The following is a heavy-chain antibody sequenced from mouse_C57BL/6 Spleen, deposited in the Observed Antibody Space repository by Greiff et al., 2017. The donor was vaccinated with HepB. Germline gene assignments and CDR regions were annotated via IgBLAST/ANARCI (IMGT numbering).Heavy chain of an antibody. Sequence: VQLQESGPGLVQPSQSLSITCTVSGFSLTSYGVHWVRQSPGKGLEWLGVIWRGGSTDYNAAFMSRLSITKDNSKSQVFFKMNSLQADDTAIYYCAKNIRDYDGIDYWGQGTTLTVSS. CDR3: AKNIRDYDGIDY. CDR2: IWRGGST. V-gene: IGHV2-5*01. D-gene: IGHD2-4*01. J-gene: IGHJ2*01. CDR1: GFSLTSYG.